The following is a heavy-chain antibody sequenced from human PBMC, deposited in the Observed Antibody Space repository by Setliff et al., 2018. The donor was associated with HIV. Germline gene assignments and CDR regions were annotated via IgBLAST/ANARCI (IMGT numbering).Heavy chain of an antibody. Sequence: APVKVSCKVSGYTVTELSINWVRQAPGKGPEWMGGFDPEDNKIVYAQKFQGRVATTEDTSTDTAYMELSSLRPEDTAVYYCATRIRDGHRGYGYFDFWGQGTLVTVSS. CDR1: GYTVTELS. J-gene: IGHJ4*02. CDR3: ATRIRDGHRGYGYFDF. D-gene: IGHD5-12*01. CDR2: FDPEDNKI. V-gene: IGHV1-24*01.